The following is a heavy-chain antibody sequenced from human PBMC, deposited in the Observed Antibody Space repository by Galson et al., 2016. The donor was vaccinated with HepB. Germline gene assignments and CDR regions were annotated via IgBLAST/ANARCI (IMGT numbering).Heavy chain of an antibody. CDR2: IYSGGST. Sequence: SEILSLTCTVFGGSISSGDYYWAWVRQPPGKGPQWIASIYSGGSTHYNPSLKSRATISRDMSKNQFSLQLSSVTAADTAVFYCARVTARCSFDIWGQGTIVTVSS. V-gene: IGHV4-39*01. D-gene: IGHD2-21*02. J-gene: IGHJ3*02. CDR1: GGSISSGDYY. CDR3: ARVTARCSFDI.